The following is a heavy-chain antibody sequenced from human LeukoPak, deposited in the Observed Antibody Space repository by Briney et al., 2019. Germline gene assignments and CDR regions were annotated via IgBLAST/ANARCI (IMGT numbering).Heavy chain of an antibody. J-gene: IGHJ4*02. CDR2: ISAYNGNT. D-gene: IGHD2-15*01. CDR1: GYTFTHYG. CDR3: ARDFLVVATPVGY. Sequence: ASVTVPYKASGYTFTHYGIRWVGPAPGQGVEGMGWISAYNGNTNYAQKLQGRVTMTTDTSTSTAYMELRSLRSDDTAVYYCARDFLVVATPVGYWGQGTLVTVSS. V-gene: IGHV1-18*01.